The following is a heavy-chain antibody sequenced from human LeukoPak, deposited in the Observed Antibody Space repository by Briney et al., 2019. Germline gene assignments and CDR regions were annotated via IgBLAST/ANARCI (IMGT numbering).Heavy chain of an antibody. CDR3: AKDLIVAKVAAADY. Sequence: GGSLRLSCAASGFTFSSYAMSWVRQAPGKGLEWVSAISGSGGSTYYADSVKGRFTISRDNSKNTLYLQMNSLRAEDTAVYYCAKDLIVAKVAAADYWDQGTLVTVSS. D-gene: IGHD2-15*01. CDR1: GFTFSSYA. J-gene: IGHJ4*02. CDR2: ISGSGGST. V-gene: IGHV3-23*01.